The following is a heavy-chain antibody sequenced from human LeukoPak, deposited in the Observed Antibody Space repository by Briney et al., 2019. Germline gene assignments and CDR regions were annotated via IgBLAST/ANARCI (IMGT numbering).Heavy chain of an antibody. V-gene: IGHV5-51*01. CDR3: ARRYSSSSSWSDY. CDR1: GYSFTSYW. D-gene: IGHD6-6*01. Sequence: GESLKISCTGSGYSFTSYWIAWVRQMPGKGLEWMGIIYPGDSDTRYSPSFQGQVTISADKSISTAYLQWSSLKASGTAMYYCARRYSSSSSWSDYWGQGTLVTVSS. CDR2: IYPGDSDT. J-gene: IGHJ4*02.